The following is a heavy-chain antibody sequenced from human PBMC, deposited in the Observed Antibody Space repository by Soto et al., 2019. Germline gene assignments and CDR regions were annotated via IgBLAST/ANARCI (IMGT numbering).Heavy chain of an antibody. CDR3: ATEYYDSSGYPDAFDI. CDR2: FDPEDGET. Sequence: QVQLVQSGAEVKKPGASVKVSCKVSGYTLTELSMHWVRQAPGKGLEWMGGFDPEDGETIYAQKFQGRVTMTEDTSTDTAYMELSSLRSEDTAVYYCATEYYDSSGYPDAFDIWGHGTMVTVSS. CDR1: GYTLTELS. V-gene: IGHV1-24*01. D-gene: IGHD3-22*01. J-gene: IGHJ3*02.